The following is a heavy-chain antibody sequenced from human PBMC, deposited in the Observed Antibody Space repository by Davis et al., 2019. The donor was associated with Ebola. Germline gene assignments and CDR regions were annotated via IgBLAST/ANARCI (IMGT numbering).Heavy chain of an antibody. CDR3: ARDSNWNYRQVDY. CDR1: GFTFSSYS. V-gene: IGHV3-48*02. Sequence: GESLKISCAAPGFTFSSYSMNWVRQAPGKGLERVSYISSSSSTIYYADSVKGRFTISRDNAKNSLYLQMNSLRDEDTAVYYCARDSNWNYRQVDYWGQGTLVTVSS. CDR2: ISSSSSTI. D-gene: IGHD1-7*01. J-gene: IGHJ4*02.